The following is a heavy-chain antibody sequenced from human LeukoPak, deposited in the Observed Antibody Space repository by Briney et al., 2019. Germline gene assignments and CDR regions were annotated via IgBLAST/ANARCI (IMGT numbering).Heavy chain of an antibody. Sequence: GGSLRLSCAASGFTFSAYWMHWVRQAPGKGLVWVSRISTDGSITTYADSAKGRFAISRDNAKNTLYLQMNSLRAEDTAVYYCTRDSGAGDYWGQGTLVTVSS. CDR2: ISTDGSIT. D-gene: IGHD1-26*01. CDR1: GFTFSAYW. V-gene: IGHV3-74*01. CDR3: TRDSGAGDY. J-gene: IGHJ4*02.